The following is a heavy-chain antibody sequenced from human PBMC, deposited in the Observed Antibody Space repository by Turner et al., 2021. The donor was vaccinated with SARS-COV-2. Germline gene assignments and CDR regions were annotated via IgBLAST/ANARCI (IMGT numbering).Heavy chain of an antibody. J-gene: IGHJ4*02. D-gene: IGHD2-8*01. V-gene: IGHV4-30-4*01. CDR3: ARVVVLRRAYFDY. CDR1: GGSISSGDYY. CDR2: IYYSGST. Sequence: QVQLQESGPGLVKPSQTLSLTCTVSGGSISSGDYYWSWIRQPPGKGLEWVGYIYYSGSTYYNPSLKSRVTISVDTSKNQFSLKLSSVTAADTAMYYCARVVVLRRAYFDYWGQGTLVTVSS.